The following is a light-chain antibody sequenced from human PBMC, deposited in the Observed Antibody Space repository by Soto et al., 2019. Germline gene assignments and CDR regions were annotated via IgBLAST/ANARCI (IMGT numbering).Light chain of an antibody. V-gene: IGKV1-27*01. CDR1: QGISNY. J-gene: IGKJ4*01. CDR2: AAS. CDR3: QKYTNVPA. Sequence: DIQVTQSPSSLSASVGDRVTITCRASQGISNYLAWYQQIPGKVPKLLISAASTLQSGVPSRFSGSGSGTDFILTISSLQPEDVATYYCQKYTNVPAFGGGTKVEIK.